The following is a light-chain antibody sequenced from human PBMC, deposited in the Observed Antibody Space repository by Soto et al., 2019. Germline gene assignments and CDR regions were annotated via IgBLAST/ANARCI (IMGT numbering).Light chain of an antibody. CDR3: QHGYVAPYS. Sequence: DIQMTQSPSSVSASIGDTVTITCRASQDINVYLNWYQQKPGEVPKLLIYSASTLHSGVPSRFTGSGSETDFTLTIRSLQPEDFATYYCQHGYVAPYSFGQGTKVHI. CDR2: SAS. J-gene: IGKJ2*03. V-gene: IGKV1-39*01. CDR1: QDINVY.